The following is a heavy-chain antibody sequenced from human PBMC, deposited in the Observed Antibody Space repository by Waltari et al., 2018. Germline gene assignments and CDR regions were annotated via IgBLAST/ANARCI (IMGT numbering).Heavy chain of an antibody. V-gene: IGHV3-21*01. CDR3: ARVIEGMDV. J-gene: IGHJ6*02. Sequence: GKGLEWVSSISSSSSYIYYADSVKGRFTISRDNAKNSLYLQMNSLRAEDTAVYYCARVIEGMDVWGQGTTVTVSS. CDR2: ISSSSSYI.